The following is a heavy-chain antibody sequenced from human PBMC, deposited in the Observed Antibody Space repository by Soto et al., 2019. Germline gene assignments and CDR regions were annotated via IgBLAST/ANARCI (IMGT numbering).Heavy chain of an antibody. CDR1: GYTLTELS. D-gene: IGHD4-17*01. Sequence: GASVKVSCKVSGYTLTELSIHWVRQAPGKGLEWMGGFDPEDGETSYAQKFQGRVTMTRDTSTSTVYMELSSLRSEDTAVYYCARDPPTVTIDNEDYYYGMDVWGQGTTVTVSS. CDR3: ARDPPTVTIDNEDYYYGMDV. J-gene: IGHJ6*02. V-gene: IGHV1-24*01. CDR2: FDPEDGET.